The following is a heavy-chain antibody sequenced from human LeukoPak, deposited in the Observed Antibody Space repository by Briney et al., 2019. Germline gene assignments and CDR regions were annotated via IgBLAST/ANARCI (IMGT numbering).Heavy chain of an antibody. V-gene: IGHV4-34*01. Sequence: SETLSLTCAVYGGSFSGYYWSWIRQPPGKGLEWIGEVNHSGSTNYNPSLKSRVTISVDTSKNQFSLKLSSVTAADTAVYYCASSTVTTPDWGQGTLVTVSS. CDR1: GGSFSGYY. CDR2: VNHSGST. CDR3: ASSTVTTPD. J-gene: IGHJ4*02. D-gene: IGHD4-17*01.